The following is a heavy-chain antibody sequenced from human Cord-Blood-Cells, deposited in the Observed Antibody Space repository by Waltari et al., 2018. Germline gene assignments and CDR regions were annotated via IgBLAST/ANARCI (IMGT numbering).Heavy chain of an antibody. Sequence: QVQLVQSGAEVKKPGSSVKVSCKASGGTFSSYAISWVRHAPGQGLEWMGGIIPIFGTANYAQKFQGRVTITADESTSTAYMELSSLRSEDTAVYYCARDPVSSGWFDYFDYWGQGTLVTVSS. J-gene: IGHJ4*02. CDR1: GGTFSSYA. D-gene: IGHD6-19*01. CDR2: IIPIFGTA. V-gene: IGHV1-69*01. CDR3: ARDPVSSGWFDYFDY.